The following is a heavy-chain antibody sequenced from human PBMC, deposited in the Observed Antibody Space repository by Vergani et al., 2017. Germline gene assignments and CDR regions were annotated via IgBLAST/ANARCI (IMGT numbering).Heavy chain of an antibody. CDR3: ARDSSYYDSSGYYYFDY. J-gene: IGHJ4*02. V-gene: IGHV3-48*01. CDR1: GFTFSSYS. Sequence: EVQLVESGGGLVQPGGSLRLSCAASGFTFSSYSMNWVRQAPGKGLEWVSYISSSSSTIYYADSVKGRFTISRDNAKNSLYLQMNSLRAEDTAVYYCARDSSYYDSSGYYYFDYWGQGTLVTVSS. D-gene: IGHD3-22*01. CDR2: ISSSSSTI.